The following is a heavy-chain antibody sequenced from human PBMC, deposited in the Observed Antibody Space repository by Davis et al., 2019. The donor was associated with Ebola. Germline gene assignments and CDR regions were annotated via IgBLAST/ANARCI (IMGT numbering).Heavy chain of an antibody. J-gene: IGHJ6*02. Sequence: GESLKISCAASGFTFSSYWMHWVRQAPGKGLVWVSRINSYESSTSYADSVKGRFTISRDNAKNTLYLHMNSLRAEDTAVYYCARKPGGANGMDVWGQGTTVTVSS. CDR3: ARKPGGANGMDV. D-gene: IGHD1-26*01. CDR1: GFTFSSYW. CDR2: INSYESST. V-gene: IGHV3-74*01.